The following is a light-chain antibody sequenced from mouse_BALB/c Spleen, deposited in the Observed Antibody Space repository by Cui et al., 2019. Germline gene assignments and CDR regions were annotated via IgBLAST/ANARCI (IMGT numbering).Light chain of an antibody. CDR3: QQWSSNPPT. J-gene: IGKJ5*01. Sequence: QIVLTKSPALMSASPGEKVTMTCSASSSASYMYWYQQKPRSSPKPWIYLTSNLASGVPARFSGSGSGTSYSLTISSMEAEDAATYYCQQWSSNPPTFGAGTKLELK. CDR2: LTS. V-gene: IGKV4-68*01. CDR1: SSASY.